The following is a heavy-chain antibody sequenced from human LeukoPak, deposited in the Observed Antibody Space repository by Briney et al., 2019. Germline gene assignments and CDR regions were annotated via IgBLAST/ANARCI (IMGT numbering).Heavy chain of an antibody. V-gene: IGHV3-74*01. CDR3: ASYRRD. J-gene: IGHJ4*02. CDR2: ISSDGSNT. Sequence: HTGGSLRLSCSASGFTFSNSYMSWVRQAPGKGLVWVSRISSDGSNTIYADSVKGRFTISRDNTKSTLCLQMNGLRAEDTAVYFCASYRRDWGQGTLVTVSS. D-gene: IGHD1-14*01. CDR1: GFTFSNSY.